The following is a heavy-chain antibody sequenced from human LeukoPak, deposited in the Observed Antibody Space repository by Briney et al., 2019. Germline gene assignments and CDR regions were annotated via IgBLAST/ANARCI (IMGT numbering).Heavy chain of an antibody. V-gene: IGHV4-4*07. J-gene: IGHJ5*02. Sequence: SETLSLTCTVSGGSISSYYWSWIRQPAGKGLEWIGRIYTSGSTNYNPSLKSRVTMSVDTSKSQFSLKLSSVTAADTAVYYCARVCSSTSCYAWFDPWGQGTLVTVSS. CDR3: ARVCSSTSCYAWFDP. D-gene: IGHD2-2*01. CDR2: IYTSGST. CDR1: GGSISSYY.